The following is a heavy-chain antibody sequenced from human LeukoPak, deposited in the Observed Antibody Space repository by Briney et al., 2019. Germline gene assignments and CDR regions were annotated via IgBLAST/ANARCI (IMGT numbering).Heavy chain of an antibody. D-gene: IGHD3-22*01. J-gene: IGHJ4*02. Sequence: SETLSLTCTVSGGSISSYYWSWIRQPPGKGLDWIGYIYYSGSTNYNPSLKSPVTISVDTSKNQFSLKLSSVTAADTAVYYCARVLYYYDSSIGYWGQGTLVTVSS. V-gene: IGHV4-59*01. CDR3: ARVLYYYDSSIGY. CDR1: GGSISSYY. CDR2: IYYSGST.